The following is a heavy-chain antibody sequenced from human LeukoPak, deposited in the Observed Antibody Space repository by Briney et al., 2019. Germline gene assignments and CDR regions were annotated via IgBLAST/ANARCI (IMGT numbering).Heavy chain of an antibody. D-gene: IGHD6-19*01. CDR1: GFTFSSYA. CDR2: ISGSGGST. J-gene: IGHJ4*02. Sequence: GGSLRLSCAASGFTFSSYAMSWVRQAPGKGLEWVSAISGSGGSTYYADSVKGRFIISRDSSKNTLYLQMNSLRAEDTAVYYCAKDLTQVAGTTAGDYWGQGTLVTVSS. CDR3: AKDLTQVAGTTAGDY. V-gene: IGHV3-23*01.